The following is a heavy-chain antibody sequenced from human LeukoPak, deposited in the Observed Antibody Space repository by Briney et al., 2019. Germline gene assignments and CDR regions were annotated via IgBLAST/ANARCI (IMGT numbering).Heavy chain of an antibody. V-gene: IGHV1-69*13. CDR2: IIPIFGTA. Sequence: GASVKVSCKAPGGTFSSYAISWVRQAPGQGLEWMGGIIPIFGTANYAQKFQGRVTITADESTSTAYMELSSLRSEDTAVYYCARLAASDADYWGQGTLVTVSS. CDR1: GGTFSSYA. D-gene: IGHD6-25*01. J-gene: IGHJ4*02. CDR3: ARLAASDADY.